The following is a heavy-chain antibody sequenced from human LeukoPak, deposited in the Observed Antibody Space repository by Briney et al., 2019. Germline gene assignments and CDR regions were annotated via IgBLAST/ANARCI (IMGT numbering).Heavy chain of an antibody. J-gene: IGHJ4*02. CDR1: GYTFTGYY. CDR2: INPNSGGT. CDR3: AREGEDYYDSSDRGTFDY. Sequence: ASVKVSCKASGYTFTGYYMHWVRQAPGQGLEWMGWINPNSGGTNYAQKFQGRVTMTRDTSISTAYMELSRLRSDDTAVYYCAREGEDYYDSSDRGTFDYWGQGTLVTVSS. D-gene: IGHD3-22*01. V-gene: IGHV1-2*02.